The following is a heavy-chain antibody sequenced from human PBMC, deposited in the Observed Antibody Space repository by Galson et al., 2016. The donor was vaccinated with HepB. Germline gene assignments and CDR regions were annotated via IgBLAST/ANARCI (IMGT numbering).Heavy chain of an antibody. CDR3: ARMKGWSTSGQDYYFDY. CDR1: GGIFSNYA. J-gene: IGHJ4*02. V-gene: IGHV1-69*13. CDR2: IIPMFGTTNYA. D-gene: IGHD6-19*01. Sequence: SVKVSCKASGGIFSNYAISWVRQAPGQGLEWMGGIIPMFGTTNYANYAQKFQGRVTISADESASTAYMELSSLRSEDTAVDYFARMKGWSTSGQDYYFDYWGQGTLVTVSS.